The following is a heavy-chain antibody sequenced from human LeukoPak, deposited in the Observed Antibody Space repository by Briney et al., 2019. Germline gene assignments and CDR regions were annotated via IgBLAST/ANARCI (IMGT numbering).Heavy chain of an antibody. CDR1: GFTFSSYA. CDR2: ISYDGSNK. D-gene: IGHD1-26*01. V-gene: IGHV3-30-3*01. J-gene: IGHJ4*02. CDR3: ARDKMGATFDY. Sequence: GRSLRLSCAASGFTFSSYAMYWVRQAPGKGLEWVAVISYDGSNKYYADSVKGRFTISRDNSKNTLYLQMNSLRAEDTAVYYCARDKMGATFDYWGQGTLVTVSS.